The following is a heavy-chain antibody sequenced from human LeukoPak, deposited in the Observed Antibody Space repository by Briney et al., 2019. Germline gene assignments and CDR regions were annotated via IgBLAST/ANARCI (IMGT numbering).Heavy chain of an antibody. Sequence: GGSLRLSCAASGFTFSSYGMHWVRQAPGKGLEWVAVISYDGSNKYYADSVKGRFTISRDNSKNTRYLQMNSLRAEDTAVYYCAKDFTMVRGVIDYWGQGTLVTVSS. CDR3: AKDFTMVRGVIDY. CDR2: ISYDGSNK. V-gene: IGHV3-30*18. D-gene: IGHD3-10*01. CDR1: GFTFSSYG. J-gene: IGHJ4*02.